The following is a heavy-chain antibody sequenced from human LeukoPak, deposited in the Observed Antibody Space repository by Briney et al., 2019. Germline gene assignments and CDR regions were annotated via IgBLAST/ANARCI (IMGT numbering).Heavy chain of an antibody. D-gene: IGHD3-9*01. Sequence: SETLSLTCAVYGGSFSGYYWSWIRQPPGKGLEWIGEINHSGSTNYNPSLKSRVTISVDTSKNQFPLKLSSVTAADTAVYYCARGPPVRYFDWLFNWFDPWGQGTLVTVSS. V-gene: IGHV4-34*01. J-gene: IGHJ5*02. CDR2: INHSGST. CDR3: ARGPPVRYFDWLFNWFDP. CDR1: GGSFSGYY.